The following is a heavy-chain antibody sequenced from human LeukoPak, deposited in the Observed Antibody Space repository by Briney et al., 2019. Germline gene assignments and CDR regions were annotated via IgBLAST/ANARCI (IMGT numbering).Heavy chain of an antibody. D-gene: IGHD3-22*01. CDR1: GFTFGDYA. V-gene: IGHV3-23*01. CDR2: ISGSGGST. J-gene: IGHJ4*02. Sequence: GGSLRLSCTASGFTFGDYAMSWVRQAPGKGLEWVSAISGSGGSTYYADSVKGRFTISRDNSKNTLYLQMNSLRAEDTAVYYCARDKDYYDSSGYLDYWGQGTLVTVSS. CDR3: ARDKDYYDSSGYLDY.